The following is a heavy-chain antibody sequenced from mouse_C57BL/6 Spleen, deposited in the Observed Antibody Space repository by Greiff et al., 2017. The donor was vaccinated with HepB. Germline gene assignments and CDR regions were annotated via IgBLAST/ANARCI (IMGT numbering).Heavy chain of an antibody. V-gene: IGHV1-26*01. D-gene: IGHD4-1*01. J-gene: IGHJ3*01. Sequence: VQLQQSGPELVKPGASVKISCKASGYTFTDYYMNWVKQSHGKSLEWIGDINPNNGGTSYNQKFKGKATLTVEKSSSTACMELRSLTSEDSAVYYCATFNWVFAYWGQGTLVTVSA. CDR3: ATFNWVFAY. CDR2: INPNNGGT. CDR1: GYTFTDYY.